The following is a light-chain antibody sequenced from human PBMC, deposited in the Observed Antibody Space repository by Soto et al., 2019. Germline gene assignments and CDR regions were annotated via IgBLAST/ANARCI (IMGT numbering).Light chain of an antibody. J-gene: IGLJ1*01. CDR2: EVS. CDR1: SSDVGGNKY. V-gene: IGLV2-14*01. CDR3: SSYTSSSTYV. Sequence: QAVVTQPASVSGSPGQSITISCTGTSSDVGGNKYVSWYQQHPGEAPKLMIYEVSNRPSGVSNRFSGSKSGNTASLTISGLQAEDEADYYCSSYTSSSTYVFGTGTKVTVL.